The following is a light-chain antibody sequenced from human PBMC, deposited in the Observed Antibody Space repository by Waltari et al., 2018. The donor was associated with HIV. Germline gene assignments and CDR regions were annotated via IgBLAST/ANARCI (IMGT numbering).Light chain of an antibody. V-gene: IGLV2-8*01. CDR1: SSDVGGYNY. CDR2: EVS. Sequence: QSALTQPPSASGSPGQSVTISCTGTSSDVGGYNYVSWYQHHPGKAPKLMIYEVSNRPSGVPDRFAGSKSGSTASLTVSGLQAEDEADYYCSSYAGSNNRWVFGGGTKLTAL. J-gene: IGLJ3*02. CDR3: SSYAGSNNRWV.